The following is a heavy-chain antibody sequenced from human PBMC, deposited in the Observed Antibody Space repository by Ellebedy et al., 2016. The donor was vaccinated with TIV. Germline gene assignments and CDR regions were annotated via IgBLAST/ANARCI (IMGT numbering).Heavy chain of an antibody. CDR2: IYSGAT. CDR1: GFTFSSNA. Sequence: GESLKISCAASGFTFSSNAMSWVRQAPGKGLEWVSGIYSGATHYADSVKGRFTISRDNSKNTLYLQMTSLRAEDTAVYYCAKDLHYWSAADYWGQGTLVSVSS. J-gene: IGHJ4*02. D-gene: IGHD3-3*02. V-gene: IGHV3-23*03. CDR3: AKDLHYWSAADY.